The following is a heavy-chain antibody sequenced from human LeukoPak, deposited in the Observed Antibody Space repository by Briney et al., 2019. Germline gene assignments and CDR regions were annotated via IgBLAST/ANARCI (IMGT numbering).Heavy chain of an antibody. Sequence: SETLSLTCTVSGGSISSYYWGWIRQPPGKGLEWIASIYYSGSTYYNPSLKSRVTISVDTSKNQFSPKLSSVTAADTAVYYCARGNYDYVWGGIDYWGQGTLVTVSS. CDR1: GGSISSYY. CDR3: ARGNYDYVWGGIDY. V-gene: IGHV4-39*01. D-gene: IGHD3-16*01. J-gene: IGHJ4*02. CDR2: IYYSGST.